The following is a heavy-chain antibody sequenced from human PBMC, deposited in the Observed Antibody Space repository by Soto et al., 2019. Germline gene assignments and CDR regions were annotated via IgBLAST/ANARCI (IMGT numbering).Heavy chain of an antibody. V-gene: IGHV1-18*01. Sequence: QVQLVQSGGEVKKPGASVKVSCKASGYTFTNYGISWVRQAPGQGLEWMGWINVYNGNTKYAQKVQGRVTMTTDTATSTAYVELRSLRSDDTAVYYCARGVGSGSYYNQDNWFDPWGQGTLGTVSS. CDR2: INVYNGNT. CDR3: ARGVGSGSYYNQDNWFDP. CDR1: GYTFTNYG. D-gene: IGHD3-10*01. J-gene: IGHJ5*02.